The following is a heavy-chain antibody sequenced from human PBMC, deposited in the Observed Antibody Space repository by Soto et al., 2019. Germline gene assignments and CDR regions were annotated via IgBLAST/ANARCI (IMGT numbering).Heavy chain of an antibody. CDR1: GFTFSRFE. Sequence: GSLRLSCAASGFTFSRFELHWVRQAPGKGLEWISYISSSGSTAYYASSVEGRFTISRDNANNSVYLQMDSLRAADTALYYCTRAAWFPYLSFYWGQGALVTVSS. V-gene: IGHV3-48*03. J-gene: IGHJ4*02. D-gene: IGHD3-10*01. CDR2: ISSSGSTA. CDR3: TRAAWFPYLSFY.